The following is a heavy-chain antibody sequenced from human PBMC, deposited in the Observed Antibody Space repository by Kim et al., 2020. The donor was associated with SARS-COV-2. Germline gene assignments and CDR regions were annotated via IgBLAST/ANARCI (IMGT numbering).Heavy chain of an antibody. V-gene: IGHV4-39*01. CDR3: ARRYFAITIFGVVERYGMDV. Sequence: IGSIYYSGRTYYNPSLKSRVTISVDTSKNQFSLKLSSVTAADTAVYYCARRYFAITIFGVVERYGMDVWGQGTTVTVSS. J-gene: IGHJ6*02. CDR2: IYYSGRT. D-gene: IGHD3-3*01.